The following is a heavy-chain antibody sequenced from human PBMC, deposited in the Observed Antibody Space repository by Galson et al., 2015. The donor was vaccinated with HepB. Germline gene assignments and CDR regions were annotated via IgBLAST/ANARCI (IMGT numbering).Heavy chain of an antibody. CDR3: ARDRSGSQYSNDAFDI. V-gene: IGHV3-11*01. CDR2: ISSSGSTI. J-gene: IGHJ3*02. D-gene: IGHD3-10*01. Sequence: SLRLSCAASGFTFSDYYMSWIRQAPGKGLEWVSYISSSGSTIYYADSVKGRFTISRDNAKNSLYLQMNSLRAEDTAVYYCARDRSGSQYSNDAFDIWGQGTMVTVSS. CDR1: GFTFSDYY.